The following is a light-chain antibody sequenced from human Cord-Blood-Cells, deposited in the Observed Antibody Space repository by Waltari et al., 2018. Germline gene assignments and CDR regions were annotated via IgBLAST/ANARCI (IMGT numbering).Light chain of an antibody. J-gene: IGKJ4*01. CDR2: GAS. CDR3: QQYNNWPPWLT. V-gene: IGKV3-15*01. Sequence: EIVMTQSPATLSASPGERATLSCRASQSVSSNLAWYQQKPGQALRLLIYGASTSATGIPARFSGSGSGTEFTLTISSLQSEDFAVYYCQQYNNWPPWLTFGGGTKVEIK. CDR1: QSVSSN.